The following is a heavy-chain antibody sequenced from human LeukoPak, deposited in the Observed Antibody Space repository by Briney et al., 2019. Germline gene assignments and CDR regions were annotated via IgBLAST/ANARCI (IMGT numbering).Heavy chain of an antibody. CDR2: ITNTGRTI. D-gene: IGHD4-17*01. V-gene: IGHV3-48*03. CDR3: ARGGAYGMMGY. J-gene: IGHJ4*02. Sequence: GGSLRLSCVASGSSFSSFEMNWVRQAPGKGLEWLSYITNTGRTIYYADSVKGRFTISRDNAKNSLYLHMNSLRGDDTAIYYCARGGAYGMMGYWGQGTLVTVSS. CDR1: GSSFSSFE.